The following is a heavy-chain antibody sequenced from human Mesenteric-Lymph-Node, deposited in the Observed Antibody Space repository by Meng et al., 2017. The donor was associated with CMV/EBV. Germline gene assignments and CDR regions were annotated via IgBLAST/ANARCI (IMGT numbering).Heavy chain of an antibody. CDR2: ISSSSSTI. J-gene: IGHJ4*02. V-gene: IGHV3-48*04. D-gene: IGHD4/OR15-4a*01. CDR3: ARGDYGGYRDFDY. CDR1: GFTFSNYA. Sequence: GGSLRLSCAASGFTFSNYAMNWVRQAPGKGLEWVSYISSSSSTIYYADSVKGRFTISRDNAKNSLYLQMNSLRAEDTAVYYCARGDYGGYRDFDYWGQGTLVTVSS.